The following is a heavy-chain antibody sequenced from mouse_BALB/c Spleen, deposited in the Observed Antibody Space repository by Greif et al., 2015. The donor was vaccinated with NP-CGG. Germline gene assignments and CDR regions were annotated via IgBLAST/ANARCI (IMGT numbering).Heavy chain of an antibody. D-gene: IGHD2-2*01. CDR2: INPSNGGT. CDR1: GYTFTSYY. J-gene: IGHJ2*01. Sequence: QVQLKQSGAELVKPGASVKLSCKASGYTFTSYYMYWVKQRPGQGLEWIGEINPSNGGTNFNEKFKSKATLTVDKSSSTAYMQLSSLTSEDSAVYYCTRSGYGYYFDYWGQGTTLTVSS. CDR3: TRSGYGYYFDY. V-gene: IGHV1S81*02.